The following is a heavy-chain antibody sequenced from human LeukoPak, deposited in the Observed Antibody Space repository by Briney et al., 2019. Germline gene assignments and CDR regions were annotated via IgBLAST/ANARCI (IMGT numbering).Heavy chain of an antibody. D-gene: IGHD3-22*01. CDR3: ANTPPYYYDSSGYSEDFDY. V-gene: IGHV3-9*01. Sequence: GRSLRLSCAASGFTFDDYATHWVRQAPGKGLEWVSGISWNSGSIGYADSVKGRFTISRDNSKNTLYLQMNSLRAEDTAVYYCANTPPYYYDSSGYSEDFDYWGQGTLVTVSS. CDR2: ISWNSGSI. J-gene: IGHJ4*02. CDR1: GFTFDDYA.